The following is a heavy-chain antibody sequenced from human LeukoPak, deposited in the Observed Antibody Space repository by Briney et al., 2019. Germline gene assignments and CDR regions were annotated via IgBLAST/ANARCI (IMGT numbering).Heavy chain of an antibody. J-gene: IGHJ4*02. Sequence: SSETLSLTCGVSGYSISRGYYWAWIRQPPGKGLEWIGTIYHTGSTYYTPSLGSRVTISVDTSKNEFSLNLNSVTAADTAVYYCARDPYSSSWFDYWGQGTLVTVSS. V-gene: IGHV4-38-2*02. CDR2: IYHTGST. CDR1: GYSISRGYY. D-gene: IGHD6-13*01. CDR3: ARDPYSSSWFDY.